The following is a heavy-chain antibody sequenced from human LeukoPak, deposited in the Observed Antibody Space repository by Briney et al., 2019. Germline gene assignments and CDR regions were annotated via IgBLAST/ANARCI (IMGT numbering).Heavy chain of an antibody. CDR3: AKVVGAPCY. Sequence: GGSLRLSCAASGITFSSYALSWVRQAPGKGLEWVSAITDSGGNTYYADSVKGRFTISRDNSKNTLYLQMISLRAEATAVYFCAKVVGAPCYWGQGILVTVSS. V-gene: IGHV3-23*01. CDR2: ITDSGGNT. D-gene: IGHD4-17*01. CDR1: GITFSSYA. J-gene: IGHJ4*02.